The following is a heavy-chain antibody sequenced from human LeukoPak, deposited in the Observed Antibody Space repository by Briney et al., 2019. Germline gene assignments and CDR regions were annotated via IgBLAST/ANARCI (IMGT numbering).Heavy chain of an antibody. Sequence: GGSLRLSCAASGFTFSGYWMSWSRQAPGKGLEWVASINSDGSEGYYADVVKGRFTISRDNAKNSLYLQINSLRAEDTAVYYCARSSYSSSSSVWGQGTMVTVSS. CDR2: INSDGSEG. V-gene: IGHV3-7*03. D-gene: IGHD6-6*01. CDR3: ARSSYSSSSSV. J-gene: IGHJ3*01. CDR1: GFTFSGYW.